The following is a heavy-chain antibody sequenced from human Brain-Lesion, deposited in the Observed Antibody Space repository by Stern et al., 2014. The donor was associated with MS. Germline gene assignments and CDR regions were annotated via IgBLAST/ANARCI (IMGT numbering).Heavy chain of an antibody. D-gene: IGHD5-18*01. CDR3: AKDGPALVTNWFDP. CDR1: GGTFGTYP. Sequence: VQLVESGPEVKKPGSSVQVSCKASGGTFGTYPITWLRQAPGQGLEWMGGIIPIFGSPNYAQKFQGRVTITADRSTTTVYMKLSSLKSDDAAVYYCAKDGPALVTNWFDPWGRGTLVTVSS. V-gene: IGHV1-69*06. CDR2: IIPIFGSP. J-gene: IGHJ5*02.